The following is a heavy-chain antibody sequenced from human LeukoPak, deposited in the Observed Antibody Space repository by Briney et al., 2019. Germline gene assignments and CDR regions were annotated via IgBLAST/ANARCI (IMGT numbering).Heavy chain of an antibody. CDR1: GYTFTGYY. Sequence: ASVKVSCKASGYTFTGYYMHWVRQAPGQGLEWMGWINPNSGGTNYAQKFQGRVTMTRDTSISTAYMELSRLRSDDTAVYYCARTLYSGNYSDYWGQGTLVTVSS. V-gene: IGHV1-2*02. CDR3: ARTLYSGNYSDY. J-gene: IGHJ4*02. CDR2: INPNSGGT. D-gene: IGHD1-26*01.